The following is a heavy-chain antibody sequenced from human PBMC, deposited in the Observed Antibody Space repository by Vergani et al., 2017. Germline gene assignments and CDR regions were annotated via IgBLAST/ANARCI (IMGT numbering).Heavy chain of an antibody. J-gene: IGHJ4*02. CDR2: ISAYNGNT. CDR3: ARDLEGRYCYGSGGANY. V-gene: IGHV1-18*01. Sequence: QVQLVQSGAEVKKPGASVKVSCKASGYTFTSYGISWVRQAPGQGLEWMGWISAYNGNTNYAQKFQGSVTMTTDTSTSTAYLELRSLKSDDTAVYYCARDLEGRYCYGSGGANYWGQGTLVTVSS. D-gene: IGHD3-10*01. CDR1: GYTFTSYG.